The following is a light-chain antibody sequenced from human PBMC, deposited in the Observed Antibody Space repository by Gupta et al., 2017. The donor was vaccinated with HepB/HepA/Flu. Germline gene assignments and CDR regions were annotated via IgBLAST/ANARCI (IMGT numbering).Light chain of an antibody. CDR1: QSVSSS. CDR2: GAS. V-gene: IGKV3-15*01. CDR3: QQDNNWPLT. Sequence: EIVMTQSPATLSVSPGERATLSCRASQSVSSSLAWYQQKGGQAPRLLIHGASTRATGIPAKFSGSGSGTEFTLTISSLQSEDFAVYYCQQDNNWPLTFGQGTKMEIK. J-gene: IGKJ2*01.